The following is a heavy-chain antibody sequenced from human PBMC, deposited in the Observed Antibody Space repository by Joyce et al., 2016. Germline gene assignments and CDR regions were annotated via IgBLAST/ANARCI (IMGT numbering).Heavy chain of an antibody. Sequence: EVQVVESGGDLVQPGASLRLSCAASGFTFSNAWMSWVRQAPGKGLEWIARIKSKAAGGTTDYAAPVKGRFTISRDDSNNMLYLQMNSLKTEDTAVYYCTADLPGGISDYFDYWGQGTLVTVSS. V-gene: IGHV3-15*01. J-gene: IGHJ4*02. CDR1: GFTFSNAW. CDR2: IKSKAAGGTT. CDR3: TADLPGGISDYFDY. D-gene: IGHD4-23*01.